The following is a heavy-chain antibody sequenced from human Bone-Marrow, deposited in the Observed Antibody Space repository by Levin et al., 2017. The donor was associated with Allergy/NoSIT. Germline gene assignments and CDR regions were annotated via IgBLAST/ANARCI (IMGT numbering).Heavy chain of an antibody. CDR1: GGSISSSSYY. Sequence: PSETLSLTCTVSGGSISSSSYYWGWIRQPPGKGLEWIGSIYYSGSTYYNPSLKSRVTISVDTSKNQFSLKLSSVTAADTAVYYCAGGRYSGYDYHDAFDIWGQGTMVTVSS. V-gene: IGHV4-39*01. CDR2: IYYSGST. CDR3: AGGRYSGYDYHDAFDI. J-gene: IGHJ3*02. D-gene: IGHD5-12*01.